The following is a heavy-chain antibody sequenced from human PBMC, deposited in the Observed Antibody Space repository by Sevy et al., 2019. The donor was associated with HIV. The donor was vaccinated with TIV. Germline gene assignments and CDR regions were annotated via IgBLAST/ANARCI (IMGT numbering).Heavy chain of an antibody. Sequence: GGSLRLSCAASGFTFSSYSINWVRQAPGKGLEWVSSISSSSNFIYYADSVKGRFTISRDNAKNSLYLQMNSLRAEDTAVYYCARGEYCSSTTCSYFDYWGQGTLVTVSS. CDR2: ISSSSNFI. CDR3: ARGEYCSSTTCSYFDY. CDR1: GFTFSSYS. D-gene: IGHD2-2*01. V-gene: IGHV3-21*01. J-gene: IGHJ4*02.